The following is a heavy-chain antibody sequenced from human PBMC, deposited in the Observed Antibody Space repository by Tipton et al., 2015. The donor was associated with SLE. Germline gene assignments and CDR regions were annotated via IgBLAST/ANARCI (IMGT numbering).Heavy chain of an antibody. CDR1: GFTFTTYD. V-gene: IGHV3-30*04. CDR3: ARVLGSFYGMDV. CDR2: ISYDGSNK. J-gene: IGHJ6*02. Sequence: SLRLSCAASGFTFTTYDMHWVRQAPGKGLEWVAVISYDGSNKYYADSVKGRFTISRDNSKNTLYLQVNSLRAEDTAVYYCARVLGSFYGMDVWGQGPPVTVSS.